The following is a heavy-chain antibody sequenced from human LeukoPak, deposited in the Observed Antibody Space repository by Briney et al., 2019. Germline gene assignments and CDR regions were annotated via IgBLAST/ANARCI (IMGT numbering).Heavy chain of an antibody. Sequence: PGGSLRLSCAASGFTFSNAWMSWVRQAPGKGLEWVGRIKSKTDGGTTDYAAPVKGRFTISRDDSKNTLYLQMNSLKTEDTAVYYSTAGPSTATLFDGWGQGTPVTVSS. J-gene: IGHJ4*02. CDR3: TAGPSTATLFDG. D-gene: IGHD5-18*01. CDR2: IKSKTDGGTT. CDR1: GFTFSNAW. V-gene: IGHV3-15*01.